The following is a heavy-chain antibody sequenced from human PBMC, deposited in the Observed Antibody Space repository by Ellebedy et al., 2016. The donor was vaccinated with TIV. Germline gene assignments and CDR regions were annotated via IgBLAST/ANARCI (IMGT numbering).Heavy chain of an antibody. Sequence: SVKVSCKASGGTFSSYTFSWVRQAPGQGLEWMGGITPIFETADYAQNFQGRVTITADESSRTAYMELNSLRSDDTAVYYCARDSILRYSDWRRANSYYGMDVWGQGTTVTVSS. J-gene: IGHJ6*02. V-gene: IGHV1-69*13. CDR1: GGTFSSYT. CDR3: ARDSILRYSDWRRANSYYGMDV. CDR2: ITPIFETA. D-gene: IGHD3-9*01.